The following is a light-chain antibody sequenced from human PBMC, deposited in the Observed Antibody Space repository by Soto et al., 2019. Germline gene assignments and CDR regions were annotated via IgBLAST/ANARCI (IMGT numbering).Light chain of an antibody. V-gene: IGKV3-20*01. CDR3: QQYGSSGT. CDR1: HSVSTY. CDR2: GTS. J-gene: IGKJ1*01. Sequence: DIVLTQSPDTLSLSPGERATLSCRASHSVSTYLAWYQQKPGQAPRLLIYGTSNRATGIPDRFSGSGSGTDFTLTISRLEPEDFAVYYCQQYGSSGTFGQGTKVDIK.